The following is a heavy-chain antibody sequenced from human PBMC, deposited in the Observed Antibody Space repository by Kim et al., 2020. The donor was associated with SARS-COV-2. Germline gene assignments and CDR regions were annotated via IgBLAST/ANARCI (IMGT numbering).Heavy chain of an antibody. CDR3: ASRVYYYGSGSYHLYYFDY. V-gene: IGHV4-34*01. Sequence: SRVTISVDTSKNQFSLKLSSVTAADTAVYYCASRVYYYGSGSYHLYYFDYWGQGTLVTVSS. J-gene: IGHJ4*02. D-gene: IGHD3-10*01.